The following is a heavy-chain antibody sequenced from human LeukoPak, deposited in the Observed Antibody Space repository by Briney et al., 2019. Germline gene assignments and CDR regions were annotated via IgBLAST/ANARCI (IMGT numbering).Heavy chain of an antibody. D-gene: IGHD2-2*02. CDR1: GSSFTTYW. Sequence: PGASLQISCQGSGSSFTTYWIGWVRRLPAKGLEWMGIIYPGDSDTRYSPSFQGQVTFSADKSISSAYLQWSSLRASDTAMYYCATGGDCSSSSCYSFFDYWGQGTLVTVSS. V-gene: IGHV5-51*01. CDR3: ATGGDCSSSSCYSFFDY. J-gene: IGHJ4*02. CDR2: IYPGDSDT.